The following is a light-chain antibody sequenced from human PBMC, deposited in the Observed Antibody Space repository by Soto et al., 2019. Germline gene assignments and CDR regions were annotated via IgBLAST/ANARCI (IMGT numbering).Light chain of an antibody. V-gene: IGLV1-40*01. CDR1: SSNLGAGYD. J-gene: IGLJ2*01. Sequence: QSVLTQPPSVSGAPGQRVTISCTGNSSNLGAGYDVHWYQQLPGAAPKLVISGDRNRPSGVPERFSGSKSGTSASLAITGRQAEDEAEYYCQAYDYSVTASVFGGGTKLTVL. CDR3: QAYDYSVTASV. CDR2: GDR.